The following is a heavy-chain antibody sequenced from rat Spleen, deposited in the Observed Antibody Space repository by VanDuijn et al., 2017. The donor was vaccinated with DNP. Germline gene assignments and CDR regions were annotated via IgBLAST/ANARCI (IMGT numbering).Heavy chain of an antibody. Sequence: EVQLVESGGGLVQPGRSLKLSCAASGFTFSAYYMAWVRQAPAKGLEWVAYIGSPGYAPYYADSVKGRFTISRDNAKSTLYLQMNSLRSEDMATYYCVRWNSGHFDYWGQGVMVTVSS. CDR3: VRWNSGHFDY. D-gene: IGHD4-3*01. CDR2: IGSPGYAP. CDR1: GFTFSAYY. V-gene: IGHV5-22*01. J-gene: IGHJ2*01.